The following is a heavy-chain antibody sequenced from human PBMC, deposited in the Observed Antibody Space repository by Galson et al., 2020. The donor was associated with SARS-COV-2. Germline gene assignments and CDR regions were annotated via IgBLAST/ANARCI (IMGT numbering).Heavy chain of an antibody. Sequence: GGSLRLSCAVSGFTFKDFWMSWFRQAPGKGLEWVANIRGDGSKTNYVDSVQGRFFISRDNAIDSLFLQMNNLTADDTAVYFCSREGWQGGYWGQGTRVTVSS. CDR1: GFTFKDFW. CDR2: IRGDGSKT. D-gene: IGHD6-19*01. CDR3: SREGWQGGY. J-gene: IGHJ4*02. V-gene: IGHV3-7*01.